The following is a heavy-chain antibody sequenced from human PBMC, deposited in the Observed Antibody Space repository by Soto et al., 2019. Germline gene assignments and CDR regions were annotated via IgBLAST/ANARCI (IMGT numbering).Heavy chain of an antibody. Sequence: SATLSLTCTVSGGSVSGVSYYWSWVRQPPGKGLEWIAYIYYSGSTNYNPSLKSRVTISVDRSKNQFSLKLNSVTAAETAVYYCARATYYYYGMDVWGQGTTV. J-gene: IGHJ6*02. CDR2: IYYSGST. D-gene: IGHD1-26*01. CDR3: ARATYYYYGMDV. CDR1: GGSVSGVSYY. V-gene: IGHV4-61*01.